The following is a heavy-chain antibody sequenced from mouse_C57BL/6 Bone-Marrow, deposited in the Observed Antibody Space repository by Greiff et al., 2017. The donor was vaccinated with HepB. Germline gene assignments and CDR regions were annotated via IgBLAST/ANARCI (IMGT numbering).Heavy chain of an antibody. CDR2: IHPNSGST. V-gene: IGHV1-64*01. CDR1: GYTFTSYW. D-gene: IGHD1-2*01. Sequence: VQLRQPGAGLVKPGASLKLSCTASGYTFTSYWMHWVNQGPGQGLEWIGSIHPNSGSTNYNEKFKSKATLTVDKSSSTAYMQRSSLTSEASSVYYYGGNFDVQRPHFDVWGTGTTVTVSS. CDR3: GGNFDVQRPHFDV. J-gene: IGHJ1*03.